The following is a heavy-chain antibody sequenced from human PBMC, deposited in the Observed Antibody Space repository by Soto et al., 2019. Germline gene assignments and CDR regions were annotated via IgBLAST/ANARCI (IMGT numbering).Heavy chain of an antibody. V-gene: IGHV1-3*01. Sequence: QVQLVQSGAEVKKPGASVKVSCKASGYTFTSYAMHWVRQAPGQRLEWMGWINAGKGNTKYSQKFQGRVTITKDTSASTADMELTSLRSEDTAVYYCARDSSGWSNYHYDYGMDVWGQGTTVTVSS. CDR3: ARDSSGWSNYHYDYGMDV. CDR1: GYTFTSYA. D-gene: IGHD6-19*01. J-gene: IGHJ6*02. CDR2: INAGKGNT.